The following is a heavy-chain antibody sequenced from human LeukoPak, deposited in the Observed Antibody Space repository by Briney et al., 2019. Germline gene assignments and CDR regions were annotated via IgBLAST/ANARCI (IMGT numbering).Heavy chain of an antibody. CDR1: GGSISGYY. D-gene: IGHD3-22*01. Sequence: PSETLSLTCTVSGGSISGYYWSWIRQPPGKGLEWIGYIYYSGSTNYNPSLKSRVTISVDTSKNQFSLKLSSVTAADTAVYYCARDLHEYYYDSSGYSAFDIWGQGTMVTVSS. J-gene: IGHJ3*02. CDR2: IYYSGST. CDR3: ARDLHEYYYDSSGYSAFDI. V-gene: IGHV4-59*01.